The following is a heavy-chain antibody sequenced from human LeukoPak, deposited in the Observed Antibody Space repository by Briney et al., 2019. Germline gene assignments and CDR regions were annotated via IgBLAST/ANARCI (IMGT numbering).Heavy chain of an antibody. V-gene: IGHV4-59*11. CDR3: ARASFGDYSAEYFHH. J-gene: IGHJ1*01. Sequence: SETLSLTCTVSGGSISSHYWSWIRQLPGRGLEWIGYIYSSGTTNYNPSLKSRVTISVDTSKNQFSLKLNSVTAADTAVYYCARASFGDYSAEYFHHWGQGTLVTVSS. CDR2: IYSSGTT. D-gene: IGHD4-17*01. CDR1: GGSISSHY.